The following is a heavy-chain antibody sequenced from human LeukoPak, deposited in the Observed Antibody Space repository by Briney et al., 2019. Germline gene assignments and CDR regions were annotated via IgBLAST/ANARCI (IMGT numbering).Heavy chain of an antibody. CDR1: KFTFSNYT. CDR2: ISGSSRYI. CDR3: ARVNSALVVSLEGSWAGSLGFDH. Sequence: GGSLRLSCAASKFTFSNYTLTWVRQSPGKGLDWVSSISGSSRYIHYSDSVKGRFTISRDNARNSLYLQMDSLTADDTAVYYCARVNSALVVSLEGSWAGSLGFDHWGQGTLVTVSS. J-gene: IGHJ4*02. V-gene: IGHV3-21*06. D-gene: IGHD3-3*01.